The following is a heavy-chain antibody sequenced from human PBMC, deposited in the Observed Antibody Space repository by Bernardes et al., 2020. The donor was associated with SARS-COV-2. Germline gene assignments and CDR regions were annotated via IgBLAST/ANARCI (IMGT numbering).Heavy chain of an antibody. CDR2: IKQDGSEK. V-gene: IGHV3-7*01. CDR3: ARDGVAAAGYYYYYGMDV. J-gene: IGHJ6*02. D-gene: IGHD6-13*01. Sequence: GGSLRLSCAASGFTFSSYWMSWVRQAPGKGLEWVANIKQDGSEKYYVDSVKGRFTISRDNAKNSLYLQMNSLRAEDTAVYYCARDGVAAAGYYYYYGMDVWGQGTTVTVAS. CDR1: GFTFSSYW.